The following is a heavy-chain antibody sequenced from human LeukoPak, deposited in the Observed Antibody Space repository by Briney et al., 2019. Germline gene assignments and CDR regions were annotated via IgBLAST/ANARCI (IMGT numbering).Heavy chain of an antibody. CDR3: AKDQGYDILTGYSDY. D-gene: IGHD3-9*01. V-gene: IGHV3-30*18. CDR2: ISYDRSKT. J-gene: IGHJ4*02. Sequence: PGGSLRLSCAASGFTFSSYAMSWVRQAPGKGLEWVAVISYDRSKTYYADSVKGRFTISSDNSKNTLYLQMNSLRAEDTAVYFCAKDQGYDILTGYSDYWGQGTLVTVSS. CDR1: GFTFSSYA.